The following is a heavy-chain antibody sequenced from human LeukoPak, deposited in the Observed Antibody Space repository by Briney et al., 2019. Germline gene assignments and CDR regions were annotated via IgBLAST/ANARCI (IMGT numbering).Heavy chain of an antibody. D-gene: IGHD1-26*01. V-gene: IGHV1-2*02. CDR1: GYTFTGYY. Sequence: ASVKVSCKASGYTFTGYYMHWVRQAPGQGLEWMEWINPNSGDTNYAQNFQGRVTMTRDTSITSAYMNLNRLRSDDTAVYFCARAPYSGSYSVISGFDYWGQGTLVTVSS. J-gene: IGHJ4*02. CDR3: ARAPYSGSYSVISGFDY. CDR2: INPNSGDT.